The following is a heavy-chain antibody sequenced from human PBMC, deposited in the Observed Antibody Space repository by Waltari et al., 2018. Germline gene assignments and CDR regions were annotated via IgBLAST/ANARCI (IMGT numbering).Heavy chain of an antibody. Sequence: EMQLVESGGDLVQPGGSLKLSCAASGFTFGSYWMNWVRQAPGKGLGWVANIKQDGGEKYYVDSVKGRFTISRDNAKNSVYLQMDSLRADDTAVYYCARVFGGYTQASFDFWGQGTLVTVSS. CDR1: GFTFGSYW. J-gene: IGHJ4*02. CDR2: IKQDGGEK. D-gene: IGHD5-18*01. V-gene: IGHV3-7*01. CDR3: ARVFGGYTQASFDF.